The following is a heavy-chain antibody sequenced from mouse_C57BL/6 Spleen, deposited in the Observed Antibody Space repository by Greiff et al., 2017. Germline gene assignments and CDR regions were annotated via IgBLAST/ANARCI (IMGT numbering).Heavy chain of an antibody. CDR3: ARSYDGYYWFAY. J-gene: IGHJ3*01. CDR2: IDPSDSET. D-gene: IGHD2-3*01. V-gene: IGHV1-52*01. Sequence: QVQLKQSGAELVRPGSSVKLSCKASGYTFTSYWMHWVKQRPIQGLEWIGNIDPSDSETHYNQKFKDKATLTVDKSSSTAYMQLSSLTSEDSAVYYCARSYDGYYWFAYWGQGTLVTVSA. CDR1: GYTFTSYW.